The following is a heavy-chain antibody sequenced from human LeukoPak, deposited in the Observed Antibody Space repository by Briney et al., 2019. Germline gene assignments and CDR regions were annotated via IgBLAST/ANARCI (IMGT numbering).Heavy chain of an antibody. V-gene: IGHV1-2*02. Sequence: GASVKVSCKVSGYTFTDYYMHWVQQAPGQGLEWMGWINPNSGGTNYAQKFQGRVTMTRDTSISTAYMELSRLRSDDTAVYYCARDLLLWFGESSDWGQPTLVTVSS. CDR1: GYTFTDYY. D-gene: IGHD3-10*01. CDR3: ARDLLLWFGESSD. J-gene: IGHJ4*02. CDR2: INPNSGGT.